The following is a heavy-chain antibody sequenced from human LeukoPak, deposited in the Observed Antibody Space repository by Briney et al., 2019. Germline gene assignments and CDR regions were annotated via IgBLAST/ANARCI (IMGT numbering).Heavy chain of an antibody. J-gene: IGHJ4*02. Sequence: PGGSLRLSCTASGFTFGDYAMSWFRQAPGKGLEWVGFIRSNTYGGTAEYAASVKGRFIISRDDSKSIAYLQMNSLKTEDTAVYYCTKGDYHAYWGQGTLATVSS. V-gene: IGHV3-49*03. CDR3: TKGDYHAY. CDR2: IRSNTYGGTA. CDR1: GFTFGDYA.